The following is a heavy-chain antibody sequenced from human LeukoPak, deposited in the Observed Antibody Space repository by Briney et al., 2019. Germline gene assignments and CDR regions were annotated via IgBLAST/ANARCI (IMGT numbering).Heavy chain of an antibody. J-gene: IGHJ6*02. CDR1: GYTFTGYY. CDR3: ARGTRSKDV. V-gene: IGHV1-2*06. Sequence: ASVKVSCKASGYTFTGYYMHWVRQAPGQGLGWMGRINPNSGGTNYAQKFQGRVTMTRDTSISTAYMELDSLRSEDTAVYYCARGTRSKDVWGQGTTVTVSS. CDR2: INPNSGGT.